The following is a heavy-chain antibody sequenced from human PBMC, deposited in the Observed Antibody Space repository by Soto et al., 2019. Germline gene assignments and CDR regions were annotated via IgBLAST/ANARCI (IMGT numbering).Heavy chain of an antibody. CDR1: GFTFSSYG. D-gene: IGHD3-16*01. CDR2: ISYDGSNK. CDR3: AKELDSTYYDFMAL. J-gene: IGHJ4*02. Sequence: GGSLRLSCAASGFTFSSYGMHWVRQAPGKGLEWVAVISYDGSNKYYADSVKGRFTISRDNSKNTLYLQMNSLRAEDTAVYYCAKELDSTYYDFMALWGQGTLVTVSS. V-gene: IGHV3-30*18.